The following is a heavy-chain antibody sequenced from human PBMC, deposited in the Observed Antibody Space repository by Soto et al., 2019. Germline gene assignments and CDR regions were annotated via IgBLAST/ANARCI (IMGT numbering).Heavy chain of an antibody. CDR2: ISGSGGST. J-gene: IGHJ5*02. Sequence: HPGGSLRLSCAASGFTFSSYAMSWVRQAPGKGLEWVSAISGSGGSTYYADSVKGRFTISRDNSKNTLYLQMNSLRAEDTAVYYCAKDPRVYDILTGYYKLTEQFDPWGQGTLVTVSS. CDR3: AKDPRVYDILTGYYKLTEQFDP. CDR1: GFTFSSYA. V-gene: IGHV3-23*01. D-gene: IGHD3-9*01.